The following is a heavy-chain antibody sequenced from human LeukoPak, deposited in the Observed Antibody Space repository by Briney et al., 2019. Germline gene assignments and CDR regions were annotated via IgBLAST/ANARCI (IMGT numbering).Heavy chain of an antibody. CDR3: ARVISGNPYYFDY. Sequence: SETLSLTCTVSGYSISGGYYWGWIRQPPGKGLEWIGSIFYSGSTYYNPSLKSRVTISVDTSKNQFSLRLSSVTASDTAVYYCARVISGNPYYFDYWGQGTLVTVSS. D-gene: IGHD4-23*01. V-gene: IGHV4-38-2*02. J-gene: IGHJ4*02. CDR1: GYSISGGYY. CDR2: IFYSGST.